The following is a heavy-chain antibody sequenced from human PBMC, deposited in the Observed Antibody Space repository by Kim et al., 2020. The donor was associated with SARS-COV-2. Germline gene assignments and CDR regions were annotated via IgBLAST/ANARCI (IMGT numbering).Heavy chain of an antibody. CDR3: TSVPGTTLASWDAFDI. J-gene: IGHJ3*02. CDR2: IRSKANSYAT. Sequence: GGSLRLSCAASGFTFSGSAMHWVRQASGKGLEWVGRIRSKANSYATAYAASVKGRFTISRDDSKNTAYLQMNNLKTEDTAVYYCTSVPGTTLASWDAFDIWGQGTMVTVSS. D-gene: IGHD1-1*01. CDR1: GFTFSGSA. V-gene: IGHV3-73*01.